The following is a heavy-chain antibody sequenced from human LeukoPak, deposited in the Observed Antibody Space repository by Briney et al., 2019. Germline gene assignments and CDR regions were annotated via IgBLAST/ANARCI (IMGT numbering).Heavy chain of an antibody. D-gene: IGHD3-16*01. CDR3: AKAGGEEWLSYYFDF. Sequence: GGSLRLSCAASGFTFDDYTMHWVRQRPGKGLEWVSLISWDGGSTYYADSVRGRFTISRDNSKNSLYLQMNNLTTEDTALFYCAKAGGEEWLSYYFDFWGQGTRVTVSS. CDR1: GFTFDDYT. V-gene: IGHV3-43*01. CDR2: ISWDGGST. J-gene: IGHJ4*02.